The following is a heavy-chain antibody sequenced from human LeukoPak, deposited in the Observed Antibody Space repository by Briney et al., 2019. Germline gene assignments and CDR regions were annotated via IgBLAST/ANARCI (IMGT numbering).Heavy chain of an antibody. CDR2: ISSSSSYI. CDR3: AEAGLAAAGNAPPLYYYMDV. J-gene: IGHJ6*03. CDR1: GFTFSSYS. V-gene: IGHV3-21*04. D-gene: IGHD6-13*01. Sequence: PGGSLRLSCAASGFTFSSYSMNWVRQAPGKGLEWVSSISSSSSYIYYADSVKGRFTISRDNAKNSLYLQMNSLRAEDTALYYCAEAGLAAAGNAPPLYYYMDVWGKGTTVTISS.